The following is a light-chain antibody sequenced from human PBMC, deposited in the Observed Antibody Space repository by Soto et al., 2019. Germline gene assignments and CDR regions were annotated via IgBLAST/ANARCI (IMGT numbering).Light chain of an antibody. CDR1: QSVSSSY. V-gene: IGKV3-20*01. J-gene: IGKJ1*01. CDR3: QQYGSSPWT. Sequence: EIVLTQSPGTLSLSPGERATLSCRASQSVSSSYLAWYLQKPGQAPRLLIYGASSRATGIPDRFSGSGSGTDFTLTISRLEPEDFAVYYCQQYGSSPWTVGQGTKVEIK. CDR2: GAS.